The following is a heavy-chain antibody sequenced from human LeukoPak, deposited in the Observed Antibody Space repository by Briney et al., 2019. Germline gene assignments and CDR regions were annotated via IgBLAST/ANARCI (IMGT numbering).Heavy chain of an antibody. D-gene: IGHD2-8*01. CDR1: GFTFSSYW. CDR2: IKQDGSEK. J-gene: IGHJ4*02. V-gene: IGHV3-7*01. Sequence: GGSLRLSCAASGFTFSSYWMSWVRQAPGKGPEWVANIKQDGSEKYYVDSVKGRFTISRDNAKNSLYLQMNSLRAEDTAVYYCARDSKVYYFDYWGQGTLVTVSS. CDR3: ARDSKVYYFDY.